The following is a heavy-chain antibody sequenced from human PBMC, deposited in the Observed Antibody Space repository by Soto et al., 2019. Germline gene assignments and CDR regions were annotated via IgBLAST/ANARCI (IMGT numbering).Heavy chain of an antibody. J-gene: IGHJ4*02. V-gene: IGHV3-23*01. CDR1: GFTFSSYA. D-gene: IGHD3-22*01. CDR2: ISGSGGST. CDR3: AKASLSPYYYDSSGKTEY. Sequence: GGSLRLSCAASGFTFSSYAMSWARQAPGKGLEWVSAISGSGGSTYYADSVKGRFTISRDNSKNTLYLQMNSLRAEDTAVYYCAKASLSPYYYDSSGKTEYWGQGTLVTVSS.